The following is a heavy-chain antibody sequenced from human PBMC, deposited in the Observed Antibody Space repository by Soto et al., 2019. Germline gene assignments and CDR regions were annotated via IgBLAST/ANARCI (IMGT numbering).Heavy chain of an antibody. V-gene: IGHV3-11*01. J-gene: IGHJ6*03. CDR3: ARVRFGTPTLYCYYMDV. D-gene: IGHD3-10*01. CDR1: GFTFSSYA. Sequence: GGSLRLSCAASGFTFSSYAMSWIRQAPGKGLEWVSYISSSGSTIYYADSVKGRFTISRDNAKNSLYLQMNSLRAEDTAVYYCARVRFGTPTLYCYYMDVWGKGTTVTVS. CDR2: ISSSGSTI.